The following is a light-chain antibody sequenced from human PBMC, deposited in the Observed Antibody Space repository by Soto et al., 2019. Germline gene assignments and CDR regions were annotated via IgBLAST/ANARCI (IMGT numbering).Light chain of an antibody. J-gene: IGLJ1*01. V-gene: IGLV2-14*03. CDR2: DVT. Sequence: QSVLTQPASVSGSPGQSITISCTGTNSDVGGYNYVSWYQHHPGKAPKLLIYDVTNRPSGVSNRFSASKSGNTASLTISGLQAEDEADYYCSSYTGSSTPYVFGTGTKVTVL. CDR3: SSYTGSSTPYV. CDR1: NSDVGGYNY.